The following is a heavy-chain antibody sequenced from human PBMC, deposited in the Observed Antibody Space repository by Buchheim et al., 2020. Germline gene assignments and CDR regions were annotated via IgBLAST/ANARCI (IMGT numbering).Heavy chain of an antibody. Sequence: QVQLVQSGAEVKKPGASVKVSCKASGYTFTSYAMHWVRQAPGQRLEWMGWINAGNGNTKYSQKFQGRVTITRDTSASTAYMELSSLRSEDTAVYYCARDYSNDFWSVYYTSGVYYYYGMDVWGQGTT. CDR2: INAGNGNT. J-gene: IGHJ6*02. D-gene: IGHD3-3*01. V-gene: IGHV1-3*01. CDR1: GYTFTSYA. CDR3: ARDYSNDFWSVYYTSGVYYYYGMDV.